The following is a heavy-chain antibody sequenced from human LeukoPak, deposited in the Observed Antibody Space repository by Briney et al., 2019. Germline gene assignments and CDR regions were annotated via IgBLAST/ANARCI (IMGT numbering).Heavy chain of an antibody. V-gene: IGHV1-18*01. CDR1: GYTSTSYG. CDR3: ARDHNPDYYDSSGSNWFDP. J-gene: IGHJ5*02. Sequence: ASVKVSCKASGYTSTSYGISWVRQAPGQGLEWMGWISAYNGNTNYAQKLQGRVTMTTDTSTSTAYMELRSLRSDDTAVYYCARDHNPDYYDSSGSNWFDPWGQGTLVTVSS. CDR2: ISAYNGNT. D-gene: IGHD3-22*01.